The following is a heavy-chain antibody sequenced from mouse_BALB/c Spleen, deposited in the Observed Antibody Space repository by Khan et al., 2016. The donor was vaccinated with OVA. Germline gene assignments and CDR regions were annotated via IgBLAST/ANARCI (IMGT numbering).Heavy chain of an antibody. CDR1: GFSLSRYN. V-gene: IGHV2-6-4*01. CDR3: ARTYYRYDGYYAVDY. Sequence: QVQLKESGPGPVAPSQSLSITCTVSGFSLSRYNIHWVRQPPGKGLEWLGTIWGGGSTDYNSVLKSRLSISKDNSKSQVFLKMNSLQTDDTAMYYCARTYYRYDGYYAVDYWGQGTSVTVSS. D-gene: IGHD2-14*01. CDR2: IWGGGST. J-gene: IGHJ4*01.